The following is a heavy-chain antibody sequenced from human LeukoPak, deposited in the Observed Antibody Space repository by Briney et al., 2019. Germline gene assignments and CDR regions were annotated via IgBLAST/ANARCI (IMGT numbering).Heavy chain of an antibody. V-gene: IGHV3-23*01. CDR3: AKEFFYGSGSYDY. D-gene: IGHD3-10*01. CDR2: ISGSGGST. J-gene: IGHJ4*02. Sequence: TGGSLRLSRAASGFTFSSYAMSWVRQAPGKGLEWVSAISGSGGSTYYADSVKGRFTISRDNSKNTLYLQMNSLRAEDTAVYYCAKEFFYGSGSYDYWGQGTLVTVSS. CDR1: GFTFSSYA.